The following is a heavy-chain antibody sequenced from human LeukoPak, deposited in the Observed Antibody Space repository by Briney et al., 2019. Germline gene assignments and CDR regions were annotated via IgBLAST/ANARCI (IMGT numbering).Heavy chain of an antibody. J-gene: IGHJ6*03. CDR3: AREAPASIVVVPAAIAALTGGYYYYYMDV. CDR2: ISSSSSYI. Sequence: GGSLRLFCAASGFTFSSYWMSWVRQAPGKGLEWVSSISSSSSYIYYADSVKGRFTISRDNAKNSLYLQMNSLRAEDTAVYYCAREAPASIVVVPAAIAALTGGYYYYYMDVWGKGTTVTVSS. V-gene: IGHV3-21*01. CDR1: GFTFSSYW. D-gene: IGHD2-2*02.